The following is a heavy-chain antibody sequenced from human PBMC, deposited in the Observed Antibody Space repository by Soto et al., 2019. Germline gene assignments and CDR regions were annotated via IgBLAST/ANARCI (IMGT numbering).Heavy chain of an antibody. D-gene: IGHD3-10*01. Sequence: GASVKVSCKASGGTLSSYAISWVRQAPGQGLEWMGGIIPIFGTANYAQKFQGRVTITADESTSTAYMELSSLRSEDTAVYYCARDLGSITMVRGTNSYYYYYGMDVWGQGTTVTVSS. CDR2: IIPIFGTA. CDR3: ARDLGSITMVRGTNSYYYYYGMDV. J-gene: IGHJ6*02. V-gene: IGHV1-69*13. CDR1: GGTLSSYA.